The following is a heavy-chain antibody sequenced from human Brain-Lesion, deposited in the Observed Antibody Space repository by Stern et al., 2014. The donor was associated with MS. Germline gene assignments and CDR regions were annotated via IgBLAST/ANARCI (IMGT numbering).Heavy chain of an antibody. CDR3: AGEEDIRYCSGGSCTGNWFDP. D-gene: IGHD2-15*01. CDR1: GGSVSSTSYA. V-gene: IGHV4-39*01. Sequence: QMQLQESGPGLVKPSETLSLTCTVAGGSVSSTSYAWAWIRQPPGKGLEWIGTIYYSGNTYYSPSLKSRLTISLDTSQNQFSLQRGSGTAADTAVYYCAGEEDIRYCSGGSCTGNWFDPWGQGTLVTVSS. CDR2: IYYSGNT. J-gene: IGHJ5*02.